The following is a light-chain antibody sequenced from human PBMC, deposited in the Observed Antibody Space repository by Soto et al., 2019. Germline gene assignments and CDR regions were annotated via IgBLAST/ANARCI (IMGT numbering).Light chain of an antibody. V-gene: IGLV2-14*01. CDR1: SSDVGAYNY. J-gene: IGLJ1*01. CDR2: EVS. CDR3: QSYDSSLGYV. Sequence: QSALTQPASVSGSPGQSITISCTGTSSDVGAYNYVSWYQQHPGKAPKLMIFEVSNRPSGVSNRFSGSKSGNTASLTVSGLLAEDEADYYCQSYDSSLGYVFGTGTKVTVL.